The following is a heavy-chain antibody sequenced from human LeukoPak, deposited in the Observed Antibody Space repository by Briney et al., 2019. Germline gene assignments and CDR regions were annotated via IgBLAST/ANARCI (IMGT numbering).Heavy chain of an antibody. CDR3: ARVGLGYCSGGSCSAEYFQH. CDR2: ISSTSSNR. D-gene: IGHD2-15*01. Sequence: GGSLRLSCAASGFXFSDYYITWIRYAPGKGREWVSYISSTSSNRNYADSVKGRFTISRDNAKNSLYLQMNSLRAEDTAVYYCARVGLGYCSGGSCSAEYFQHWGQGTLVTVSS. CDR1: GFXFSDYY. J-gene: IGHJ1*01. V-gene: IGHV3-11*05.